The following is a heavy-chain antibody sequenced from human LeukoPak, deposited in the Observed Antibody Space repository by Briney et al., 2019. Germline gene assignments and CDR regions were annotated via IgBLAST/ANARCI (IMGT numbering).Heavy chain of an antibody. J-gene: IGHJ6*03. CDR1: GGSISSYY. D-gene: IGHD2-15*01. CDR2: IYYSGST. CDR3: AREVEGYCSGGSCYQSRYYYYYYMDV. Sequence: SETLSLTCTVSGGSISSYYWSWVRQPPGKGLEWIGYIYYSGSTNYNPSLKSRVTISVDTSKNQFSLKLSSVTAADTAVYYCAREVEGYCSGGSCYQSRYYYYYYMDVWGKGTTVTVSS. V-gene: IGHV4-59*01.